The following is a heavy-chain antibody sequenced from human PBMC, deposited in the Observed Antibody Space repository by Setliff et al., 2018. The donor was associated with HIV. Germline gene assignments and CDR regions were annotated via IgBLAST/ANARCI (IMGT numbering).Heavy chain of an antibody. CDR1: GGSINSDNYY. J-gene: IGHJ1*01. V-gene: IGHV4-39*07. CDR2: IYYSGTT. Sequence: SETLSLTCSVSGGSINSDNYYWGWIRQAPGKGLEWIGSIYYSGTTYYNPSLKSRVTISVDTSRNQFSLRLSSVTAADTAIYYCARVPTSSWYVTTQRTKEYFQQWGQGTLVTVSS. D-gene: IGHD6-13*01. CDR3: ARVPTSSWYVTTQRTKEYFQQ.